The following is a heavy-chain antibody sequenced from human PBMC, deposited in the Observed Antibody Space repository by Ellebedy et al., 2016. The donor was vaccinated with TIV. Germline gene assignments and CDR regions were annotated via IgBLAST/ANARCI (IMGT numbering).Heavy chain of an antibody. CDR1: GFTFHDYG. Sequence: GESLKISCAAFGFTFHDYGMSWVRQAPGKGLEWVAGINWKGGSTGYGGSVKGRFTISRDNVKNFLYLQMNSLRGEDTALYYCARVPGQQLLLGDHYYGMDVWGQGTTVTVSS. J-gene: IGHJ6*02. D-gene: IGHD6-13*01. CDR3: ARVPGQQLLLGDHYYGMDV. CDR2: INWKGGST. V-gene: IGHV3-20*04.